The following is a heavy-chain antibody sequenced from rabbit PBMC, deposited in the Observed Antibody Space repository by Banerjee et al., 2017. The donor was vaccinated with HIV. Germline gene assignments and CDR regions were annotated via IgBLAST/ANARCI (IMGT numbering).Heavy chain of an antibody. CDR2: IYTGSGGNT. D-gene: IGHD8-1*01. CDR1: GFDLSSYYY. J-gene: IGHJ4*01. Sequence: QEQLVESGGGLVQPEGSLTLTCTASGFDLSSYYYMCWVRQAPGKGLEWIGCIYTGSGGNTYYASWAKGRFTISKTSSTTVTLQMTSLTAADTATYFCARSPGGSYHDLWGPGTLVTVS. CDR3: ARSPGGSYHDL. V-gene: IGHV1S45*01.